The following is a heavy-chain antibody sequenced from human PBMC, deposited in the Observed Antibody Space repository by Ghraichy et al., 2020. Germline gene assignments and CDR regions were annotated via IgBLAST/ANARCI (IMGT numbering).Heavy chain of an antibody. J-gene: IGHJ6*02. Sequence: SVKVSCKASGGTFSSYAISWVRQAPGQGLEWMGGIIPIFGTANYAQKFQGRVTITADESTSTAYMELSSLRSEDTAVYYCASRPYSWEPSYYYYGMDVWGQGTTVTVSS. CDR3: ASRPYSWEPSYYYYGMDV. D-gene: IGHD1-26*01. CDR1: GGTFSSYA. V-gene: IGHV1-69*13. CDR2: IIPIFGTA.